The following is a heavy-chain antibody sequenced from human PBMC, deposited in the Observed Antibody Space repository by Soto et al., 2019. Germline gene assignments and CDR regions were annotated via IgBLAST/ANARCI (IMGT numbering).Heavy chain of an antibody. J-gene: IGHJ2*01. Sequence: QVQLVQSGAEVKKPGSSVKVSCKASGGTFSSYAISWVRQAPGQGLEWMGGIIPILGTANYAQKFQGRVTITADDSTSTACMELSSLRSEDTAVYYCARGYSYGYYWYFDLLGRGTLVTVSS. CDR3: ARGYSYGYYWYFDL. D-gene: IGHD5-18*01. V-gene: IGHV1-69*01. CDR1: GGTFSSYA. CDR2: IIPILGTA.